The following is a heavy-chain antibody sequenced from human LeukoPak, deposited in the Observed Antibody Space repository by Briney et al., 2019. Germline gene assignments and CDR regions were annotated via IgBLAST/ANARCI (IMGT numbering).Heavy chain of an antibody. CDR2: ISSSSSDI. V-gene: IGHV3-21*01. CDR3: AREFNLHYYYGMDV. CDR1: GFSFSSYS. Sequence: GGSLRLSCAASGFSFSSYSMNWVRQAPGKGLEWVSSISSSSSDIYDADSVKGRFTISRDNAKNSLYLQMNSLRAEDTAVYYCAREFNLHYYYGMDVWGQGTTVTVSS. J-gene: IGHJ6*02.